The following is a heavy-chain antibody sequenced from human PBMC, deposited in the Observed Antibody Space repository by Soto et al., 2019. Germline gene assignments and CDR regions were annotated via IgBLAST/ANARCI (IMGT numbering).Heavy chain of an antibody. Sequence: GGSLRLSCAASGFTFSSYAMSWVRQAPGKGLEWVSAISGSGGSTYYADSVKGRFTISRDNSKNTLYLQMNSLRAEDTAVYYCAKDGKSRYITMIVVVNDYWGQGTLLTVSS. D-gene: IGHD3-22*01. CDR3: AKDGKSRYITMIVVVNDY. J-gene: IGHJ4*02. CDR1: GFTFSSYA. V-gene: IGHV3-23*01. CDR2: ISGSGGST.